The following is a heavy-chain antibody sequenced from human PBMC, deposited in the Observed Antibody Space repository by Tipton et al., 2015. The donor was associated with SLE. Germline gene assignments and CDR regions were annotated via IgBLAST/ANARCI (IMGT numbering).Heavy chain of an antibody. CDR2: IYYSGST. D-gene: IGHD4-23*01. J-gene: IGHJ3*02. CDR3: ARTFYGGGDAFDI. V-gene: IGHV4-28*01. Sequence: TLSLTCAAADYSISSHNWWGWIRQPPGKGLEWIGYIYYSGSTYYNPSLESRVTVSVDTSKNQFSLKLSSVTAVDTAVYYCARTFYGGGDAFDIWGQGTMVTVSS. CDR1: DYSISSHNW.